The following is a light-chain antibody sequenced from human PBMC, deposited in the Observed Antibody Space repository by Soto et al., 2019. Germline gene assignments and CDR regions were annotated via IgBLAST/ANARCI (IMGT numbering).Light chain of an antibody. J-gene: IGLJ2*01. Sequence: QSVLTQPPSASGSPGQSVTISCTGTSSDVGAYNYVSWYQQHPGKAPKLMIYDVSKRPSGVPDRFSGSKSGNTASLTISGLQAEDEADYYCCSYAGSYTFEVVFGGGTSSPS. V-gene: IGLV2-11*01. CDR1: SSDVGAYNY. CDR3: CSYAGSYTFEVV. CDR2: DVS.